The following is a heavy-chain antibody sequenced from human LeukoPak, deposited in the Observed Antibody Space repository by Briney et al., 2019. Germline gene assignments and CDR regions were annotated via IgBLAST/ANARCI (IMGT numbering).Heavy chain of an antibody. J-gene: IGHJ4*02. Sequence: GGSLRLSCAASGFTVSSNYMSWVRQAPGKGLEWVSAISGSGGSTYYADSVKGRFTISRDNSKNTLYLQMNSLRAEDTAVYYCARDHFSYYDFWSGPDYWGQGTRVTVSS. CDR2: ISGSGGST. CDR3: ARDHFSYYDFWSGPDY. D-gene: IGHD3-3*01. CDR1: GFTVSSNY. V-gene: IGHV3-23*01.